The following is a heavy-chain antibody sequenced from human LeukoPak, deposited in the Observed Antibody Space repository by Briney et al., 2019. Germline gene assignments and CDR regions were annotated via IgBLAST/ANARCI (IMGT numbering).Heavy chain of an antibody. CDR3: ARGLVVPAAMYRYYSYGMDV. D-gene: IGHD2-2*01. J-gene: IGHJ6*02. V-gene: IGHV3-21*01. CDR2: ISSSSSYI. Sequence: GGSLRLSCAASGFTFSSYSMNWVRQAPGKGLEWVSSISSSSSYIYYADSVKGRSTISRDNAKNSLYLQMNSLRAEDTAVYYCARGLVVPAAMYRYYSYGMDVWGQGTTVTVSS. CDR1: GFTFSSYS.